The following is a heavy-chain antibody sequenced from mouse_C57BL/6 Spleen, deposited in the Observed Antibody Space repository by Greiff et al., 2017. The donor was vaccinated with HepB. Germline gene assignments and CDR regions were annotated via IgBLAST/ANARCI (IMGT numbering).Heavy chain of an antibody. J-gene: IGHJ1*03. CDR2: INYDGSST. Sequence: EVNLVESEGGLVQPGSSMKLSCTASGFTFSDYYMAWVRQVPEKGLEWVANINYDGSSTYYLDSLKSRFIISRDNAKNILYLQMSSLKSEDTATYYCARETFGSSYGYFDVWGTGTTVTVSS. CDR1: GFTFSDYY. V-gene: IGHV5-16*01. D-gene: IGHD1-1*01. CDR3: ARETFGSSYGYFDV.